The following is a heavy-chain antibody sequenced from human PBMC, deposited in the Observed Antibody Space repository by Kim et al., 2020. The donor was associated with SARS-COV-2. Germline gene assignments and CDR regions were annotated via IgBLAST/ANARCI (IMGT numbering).Heavy chain of an antibody. CDR2: ITYNGNT. V-gene: IGHV4-39*02. CDR3: ARASYSYYYYGMDV. CDR1: GGAISSSSYY. J-gene: IGHJ6*01. Sequence: SETLSLTCSVSGGAISSSSYYWVWIRQPPGMGLEWIGSITYNGNTYYNASVKSRATVSLDTSKYHLSLKLTSVTAADTAVYYCARASYSYYYYGMDVWGQGTTITVSS.